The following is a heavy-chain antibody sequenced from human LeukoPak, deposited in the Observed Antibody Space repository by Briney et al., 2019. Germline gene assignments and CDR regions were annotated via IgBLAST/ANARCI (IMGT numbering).Heavy chain of an antibody. Sequence: GGSLRLSCAASGFTFSSYSMNWVRQAPGKGLEWVSYISSSSSTIYYADSVKGRFTISRDNAKNSLYLQMNSLRDEDTAVYYCAGGDYDYVWGSYRPRAFDYWGQGTLVTVSS. CDR1: GFTFSSYS. CDR3: AGGDYDYVWGSYRPRAFDY. D-gene: IGHD3-16*02. J-gene: IGHJ4*02. V-gene: IGHV3-48*02. CDR2: ISSSSSTI.